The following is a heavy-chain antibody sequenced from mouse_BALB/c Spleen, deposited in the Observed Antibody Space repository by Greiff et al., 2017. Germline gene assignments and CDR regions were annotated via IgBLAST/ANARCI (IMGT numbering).Heavy chain of an antibody. CDR3: ARPDYGYDAY. Sequence: EVKVEESGGGLVKPGGSLKLSCAASGFTFSSYAMSWVRQTPEKRLEWVASISSGGSTYYPDSVKGRFTISRDNARNILYLQMSSLRSEDTAMYYCARPDYGYDAYWGQGTLVTVSA. V-gene: IGHV5-6-5*01. CDR2: ISSGGST. CDR1: GFTFSSYA. D-gene: IGHD1-2*01. J-gene: IGHJ3*01.